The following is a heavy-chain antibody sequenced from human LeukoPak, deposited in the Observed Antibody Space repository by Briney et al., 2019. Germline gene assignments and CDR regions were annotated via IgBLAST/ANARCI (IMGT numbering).Heavy chain of an antibody. CDR1: GFTFSSYA. CDR3: AKDPTPFYGSGSYYYYYMDV. V-gene: IGHV3-23*01. CDR2: ISGSGGST. D-gene: IGHD3-10*01. Sequence: GGSLRLSCAASGFTFSSYAMSWVRQAPGKGLEWVSAISGSGGSTYYADSVKGRFTISRDNSKNTLYLQMNSLRAEDTAVYYCAKDPTPFYGSGSYYYYYMDVWGKGTTVTVSS. J-gene: IGHJ6*03.